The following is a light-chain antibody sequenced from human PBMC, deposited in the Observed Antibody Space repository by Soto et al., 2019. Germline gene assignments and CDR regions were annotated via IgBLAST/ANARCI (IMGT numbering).Light chain of an antibody. CDR1: SSDVGGYNS. Sequence: QSALTQPASVSGSPGQSITISCTGTSSDVGGYNSVSWYQQHPGKAPKIMIFEVSNRPSGVSNRFSGSKSGNTASLTISGLQTEDEADYYCSSYTTSSTLVFGIGTKSPS. V-gene: IGLV2-14*01. CDR3: SSYTTSSTLV. J-gene: IGLJ1*01. CDR2: EVS.